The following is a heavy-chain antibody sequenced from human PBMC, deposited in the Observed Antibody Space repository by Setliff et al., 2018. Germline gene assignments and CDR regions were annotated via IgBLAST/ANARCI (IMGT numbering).Heavy chain of an antibody. J-gene: IGHJ3*02. V-gene: IGHV4-31*11. D-gene: IGHD2-21*01. Sequence: PSETLSLTCAVYGGPFSSYYWSWIRQHPGKGLEWIGYIYYSGSTYYNPSLKSRVTISVDTSKNQFSLKLSSVTAADTAVYYCARVALVVVIRNAFDIWGQGTMVTVSS. CDR1: GGPFSSYY. CDR3: ARVALVVVIRNAFDI. CDR2: IYYSGST.